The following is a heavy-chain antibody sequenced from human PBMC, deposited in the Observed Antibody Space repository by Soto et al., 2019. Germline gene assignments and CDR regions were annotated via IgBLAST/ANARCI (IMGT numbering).Heavy chain of an antibody. CDR3: ARDYFDRSGLYGMDL. J-gene: IGHJ6*02. CDR2: INPDTDDT. D-gene: IGHD3-22*01. V-gene: IGHV1-2*02. Sequence: QLLQSGAEVRKPGASVKVSCKASGYTFIDYYMHWVRQAPGQGLEWMGWINPDTDDTHSAQKFQGRLIMTRDTSINTVYMELSRLTSDDTAVYYCARDYFDRSGLYGMDLWGQGTTVTVSS. CDR1: GYTFIDYY.